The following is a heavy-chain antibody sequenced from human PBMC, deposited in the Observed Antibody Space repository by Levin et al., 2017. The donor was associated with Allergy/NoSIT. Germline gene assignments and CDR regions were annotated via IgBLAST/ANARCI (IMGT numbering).Heavy chain of an antibody. V-gene: IGHV3-33*01. CDR3: ARAGIPGTAGVDY. CDR2: IWYDSSKK. J-gene: IGHJ4*02. D-gene: IGHD1-7*01. Sequence: GGSLRLSCATSGFTLRTHGMHWVRQAPGKGLEWVAVIWYDSSKKYYVDSVKGRFTISKDDSKSTLYLQIDSLGAEDTALYYCARAGIPGTAGVDYWGQGTLVTVSS. CDR1: GFTLRTHG.